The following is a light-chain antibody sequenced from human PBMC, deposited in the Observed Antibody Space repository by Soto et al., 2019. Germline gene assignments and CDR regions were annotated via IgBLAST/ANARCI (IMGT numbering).Light chain of an antibody. Sequence: DIPLTQSPSSLSASLTDRVSIXCQASQDISNYLNWYQQKPGKAPKLLIYDASNLETGVPSRFSGSGSGTDFTFTISSLQPEDFATYYCQQSYSTPPTFGQGTKVDIK. CDR2: DAS. CDR3: QQSYSTPPT. CDR1: QDISNY. V-gene: IGKV1-33*01. J-gene: IGKJ1*01.